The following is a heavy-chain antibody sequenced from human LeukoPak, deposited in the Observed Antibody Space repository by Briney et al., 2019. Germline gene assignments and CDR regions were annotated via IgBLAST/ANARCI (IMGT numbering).Heavy chain of an antibody. D-gene: IGHD2-2*01. CDR3: ARDSKTSSLADP. Sequence: GAPVKVSCKASGYTFTSYYIHWVRQAPGQGLEWMGIINPSGGSASYAQKFEGRVTMTRDTSTSTVYMELSSLRAEDTAVYYCARDSKTSSLADPWGQGTLVTVSS. V-gene: IGHV1-46*01. J-gene: IGHJ5*02. CDR1: GYTFTSYY. CDR2: INPSGGSA.